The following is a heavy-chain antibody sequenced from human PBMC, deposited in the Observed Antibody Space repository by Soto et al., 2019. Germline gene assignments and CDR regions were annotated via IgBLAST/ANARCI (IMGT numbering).Heavy chain of an antibody. V-gene: IGHV3-23*01. J-gene: IGHJ4*02. D-gene: IGHD6-19*01. CDR3: TKGRVGGWYAPYYSDY. Sequence: GESLKISCAASGFSFSSYAMSWVRQAPGKGLEWVSGISDSGGNTYYADSVKGRFTISRDNSKNTLYLQMNSLRAEDTAVYYCTKGRVGGWYAPYYSDYWGQGTLVTVSS. CDR2: ISDSGGNT. CDR1: GFSFSSYA.